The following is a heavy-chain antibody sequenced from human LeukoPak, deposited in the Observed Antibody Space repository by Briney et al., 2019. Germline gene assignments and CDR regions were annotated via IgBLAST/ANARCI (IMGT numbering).Heavy chain of an antibody. D-gene: IGHD1-1*01. CDR1: GFTFSSYE. CDR2: ISSSGSTI. V-gene: IGHV3-48*03. J-gene: IGHJ6*02. Sequence: PGGSLRLSCAASGFTFSSYEMNWVRQAPGKGLEWVSYISSSGSTIYYADSVKGRFTISRDNAKNSLYLQMNSLRAEDTAVYYCARAGAWNQVYGMDVWGQGTTVTVSS. CDR3: ARAGAWNQVYGMDV.